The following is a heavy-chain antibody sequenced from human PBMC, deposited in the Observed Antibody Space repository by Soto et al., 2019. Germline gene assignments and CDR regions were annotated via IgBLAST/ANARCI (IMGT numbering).Heavy chain of an antibody. CDR3: ARVRATDYEIDY. CDR1: GFMFGSYW. CDR2: IKRDGSEK. Sequence: EVQLVESGGGLVQPGGSLRLSCVASGFMFGSYWMTWVRHAPGKGLEWVANIKRDGSEKYYVDSVKGRFTISRDNADNSLFLHMSSLRADDTAVSYCARVRATDYEIDYWGQGALVTVSS. J-gene: IGHJ4*02. D-gene: IGHD4-17*01. V-gene: IGHV3-7*03.